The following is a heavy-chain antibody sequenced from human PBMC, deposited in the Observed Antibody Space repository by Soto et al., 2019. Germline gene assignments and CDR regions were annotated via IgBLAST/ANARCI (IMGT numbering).Heavy chain of an antibody. CDR2: IIPIFGTA. V-gene: IGHV1-69*13. D-gene: IGHD3-22*01. CDR3: ARAHYYDSSGYFRF. CDR1: GGTFSSYA. J-gene: IGHJ4*02. Sequence: SVKVSCKASGGTFSSYAISWVRQAPGQGLEWMGGIIPIFGTANYAQKFQGRVTSTADESTSTAYMELSSLRSEDTAVYYCARAHYYDSSGYFRFWGQGTLVTVSS.